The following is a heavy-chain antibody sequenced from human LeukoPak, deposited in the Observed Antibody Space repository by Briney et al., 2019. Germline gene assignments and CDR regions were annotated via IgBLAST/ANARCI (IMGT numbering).Heavy chain of an antibody. CDR2: IYYSGST. V-gene: IGHV4-59*01. CDR3: ARAGYDFWSGYYKAPHVHWLDP. J-gene: IGHJ5*02. CDR1: GGSISTYY. D-gene: IGHD3-3*01. Sequence: KTSETLSLTCTVSGGSISTYYWSWVRQPPEKGLEWIGYIYYSGSTNYNPSLKSRVTISEETSKKQFSLNLSSVTAADTAVYYCARAGYDFWSGYYKAPHVHWLDPWGQGTLVTVSS.